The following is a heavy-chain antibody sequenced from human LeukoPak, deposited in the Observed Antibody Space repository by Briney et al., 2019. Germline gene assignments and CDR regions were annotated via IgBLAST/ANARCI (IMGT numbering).Heavy chain of an antibody. J-gene: IGHJ5*02. D-gene: IGHD6-19*01. CDR3: ARKSGYSSGWTWFDP. CDR1: NYFISSGHF. Sequence: SETLSLTCAVSNYFISSGHFWSWIRQPPGKGLEWIGTIYHSGSTYYNPSLKSRVTMSVDTSKNELFLKLDSVTAVDTAVYYCARKSGYSSGWTWFDPWGQGTLVTVSS. V-gene: IGHV4-38-2*01. CDR2: IYHSGST.